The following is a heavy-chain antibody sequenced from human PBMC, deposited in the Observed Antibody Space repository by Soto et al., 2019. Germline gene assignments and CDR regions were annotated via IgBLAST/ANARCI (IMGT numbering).Heavy chain of an antibody. J-gene: IGHJ6*02. CDR1: SVSNAW. CDR2: IKSKTDGGTT. CDR3: TTDLGYCISTSCTDYYYYGMDV. V-gene: IGHV3-15*07. Sequence: SVSNAWMNWVRQAPGKGQEWVGRIKSKTDGGTTDYAAPVKGRFTISRDDSKNTLYLQMNSLKTEDTAVYYCTTDLGYCISTSCTDYYYYGMDVWGQGTTVTVSS. D-gene: IGHD2-2*01.